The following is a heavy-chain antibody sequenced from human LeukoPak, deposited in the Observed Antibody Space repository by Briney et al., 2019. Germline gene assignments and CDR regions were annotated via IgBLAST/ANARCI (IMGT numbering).Heavy chain of an antibody. D-gene: IGHD6-13*01. CDR2: IYYSGTT. CDR3: ARLAAVGAGLDY. CDR1: GGSISSDTFY. V-gene: IGHV4-39*02. Sequence: SETLSLTCTVSGGSISSDTFYWGWIRQSPGKGLEWLGSIYYSGTTFYNPSLKSRVTISVDTSKNHSSLKLSSLTAADTAVYYCARLAAVGAGLDYWGQGTLVTVSS. J-gene: IGHJ4*02.